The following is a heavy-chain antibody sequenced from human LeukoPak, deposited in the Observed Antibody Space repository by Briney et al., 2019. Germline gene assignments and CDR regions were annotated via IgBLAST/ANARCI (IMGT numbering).Heavy chain of an antibody. Sequence: SETLSLTCTVSGGSVSSPDSYWSWIRQPPGKGLEWIGNVYYIGTTTYNSSLETRVTISVDKSKNHFSLILTSVTAADTAIYFCARNTSSSPWFDPWGQGTLVTVSS. CDR3: ARNTSSSPWFDP. J-gene: IGHJ5*02. D-gene: IGHD6-6*01. V-gene: IGHV4-61*03. CDR1: GGSVSSPDSY. CDR2: VYYIGTT.